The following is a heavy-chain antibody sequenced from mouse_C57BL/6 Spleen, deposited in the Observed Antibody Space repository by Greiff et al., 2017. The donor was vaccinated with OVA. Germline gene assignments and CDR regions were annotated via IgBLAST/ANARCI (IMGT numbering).Heavy chain of an antibody. J-gene: IGHJ2*01. Sequence: EVQLQQSGPELVKPGASVKISCKASGYTFTDYYMNWVKQSHGKSLEWIGDINPNNGGTSYNQEFKGKATLTVDKSSSTAYMELRSLTSEDSAVYYCARDYGSRLDYWGQGTTLTVSS. D-gene: IGHD1-1*01. CDR3: ARDYGSRLDY. CDR2: INPNNGGT. V-gene: IGHV1-26*01. CDR1: GYTFTDYY.